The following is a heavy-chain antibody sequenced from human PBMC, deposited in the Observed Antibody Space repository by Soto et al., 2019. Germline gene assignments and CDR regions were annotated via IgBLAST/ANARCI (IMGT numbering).Heavy chain of an antibody. D-gene: IGHD6-19*01. J-gene: IGHJ4*02. CDR1: GGSISSYY. Sequence: NPSETLSLTCTVSGGSISSYYWSWIRQPAGKGLEWIGRIYTSGSTNYNPSLKSRVTMSVDTSKNQFSLKLSSVTAADTAVYYCARESEAVSAGYSSGWYLYWGQGTLVTVSS. V-gene: IGHV4-4*07. CDR3: ARESEAVSAGYSSGWYLY. CDR2: IYTSGST.